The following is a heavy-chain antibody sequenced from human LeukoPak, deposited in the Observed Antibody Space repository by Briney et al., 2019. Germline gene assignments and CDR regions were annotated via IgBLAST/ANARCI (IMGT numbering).Heavy chain of an antibody. D-gene: IGHD3-10*01. CDR1: GFTFGDYA. CDR3: AKDPLVQWFGESIGKNAFDI. J-gene: IGHJ3*02. CDR2: ISSSSSYI. V-gene: IGHV3-21*04. Sequence: GGSLRLSCTASGFTFGDYAINWVRQAPGKGLEWVSSISSSSSYIYYADSVKGRFTISRDNSKNTLYLQMNSLRAEDTAVYYCAKDPLVQWFGESIGKNAFDIWGQGTMVTVSS.